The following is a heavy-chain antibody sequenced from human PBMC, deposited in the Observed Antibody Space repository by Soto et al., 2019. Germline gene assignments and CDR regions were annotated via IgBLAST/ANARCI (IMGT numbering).Heavy chain of an antibody. Sequence: SETLSLTCAVSGGSISSGGYSWSWIRQPPGKGLEWIGYIYHSGSTYYNPSLKSRVTISVDGSKNQFSLKLSSVTAADTAVYYCARASVVVTAITVYWYFDLWGRGTLVTVSS. CDR1: GGSISSGGYS. D-gene: IGHD2-21*02. J-gene: IGHJ2*01. CDR3: ARASVVVTAITVYWYFDL. CDR2: IYHSGST. V-gene: IGHV4-30-2*01.